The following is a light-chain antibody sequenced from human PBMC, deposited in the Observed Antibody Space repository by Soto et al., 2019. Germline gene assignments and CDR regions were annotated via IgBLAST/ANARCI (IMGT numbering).Light chain of an antibody. V-gene: IGKV3-11*01. J-gene: IGKJ1*01. CDR2: GAS. CDR1: ENVRTF. CDR3: QQHSHCPRWT. Sequence: EVVLTQSPATLSLSPGERATLSCRASENVRTFVDWYQQKPGQAPRLLIYGASNRATGIPARFSGSGSGTDFTLTIRTLAPEVFAVVYCQQHSHCPRWTSGQGTRLKIQ.